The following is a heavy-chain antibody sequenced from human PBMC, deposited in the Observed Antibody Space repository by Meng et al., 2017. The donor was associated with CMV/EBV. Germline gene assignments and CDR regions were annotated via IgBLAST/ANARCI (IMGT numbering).Heavy chain of an antibody. CDR1: GGSVSSGSYY. Sequence: ESLKISCTVSGGSVSSGSYYWSWIRQPPGKGLEWIGYIYYSGSTNYNPSLKSRVTISVDTSKNQFSLKLSSVTAADTAVYYCARLMSEGDAFDIWGQGTMVTVSS. J-gene: IGHJ3*02. D-gene: IGHD3-10*02. CDR3: ARLMSEGDAFDI. CDR2: IYYSGST. V-gene: IGHV4-61*01.